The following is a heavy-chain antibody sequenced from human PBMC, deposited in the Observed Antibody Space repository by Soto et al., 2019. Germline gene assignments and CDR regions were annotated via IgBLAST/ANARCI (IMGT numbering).Heavy chain of an antibody. J-gene: IGHJ6*02. CDR2: IDPSDSYT. Sequence: GESLKISCKGSGYSFTSYWISWVRQMPGKGLEWMGRIDPSDSYTNYSPSFQGHVTISADKSISTAYLQWSSLKASDTAMYYCASLRVGTDIYYYGMDVWGQGTTVTVSS. CDR3: ASLRVGTDIYYYGMDV. D-gene: IGHD5-12*01. CDR1: GYSFTSYW. V-gene: IGHV5-10-1*01.